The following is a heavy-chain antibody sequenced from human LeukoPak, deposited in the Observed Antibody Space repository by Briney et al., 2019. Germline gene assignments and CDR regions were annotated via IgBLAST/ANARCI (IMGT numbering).Heavy chain of an antibody. Sequence: SGGSLRLSCAASGFTVSSNYMSWVRQAPGKGLEWVSVIYSGGSTYYADSVKGRFTISRDNSKNTLYLQMNSLRVEDTAVYYCARERGSGSYHPFDPWGQGTLVTVSS. V-gene: IGHV3-66*01. D-gene: IGHD3-10*01. CDR1: GFTVSSNY. J-gene: IGHJ5*02. CDR3: ARERGSGSYHPFDP. CDR2: IYSGGST.